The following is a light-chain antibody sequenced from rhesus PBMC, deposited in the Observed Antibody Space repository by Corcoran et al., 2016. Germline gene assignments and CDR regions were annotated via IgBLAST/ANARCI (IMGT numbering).Light chain of an antibody. J-gene: IGKJ2*01. CDR2: ASS. V-gene: IGKV1-33*02. CDR3: QQGYSAPYS. Sequence: DIQMSQSPSSLSASVVDKVTITCRASQGISNALAWYQQKPGKSPKPLFYASSSLEIGVPSRFGGSRSGTDFTLTISSLTPEDFATYYCQQGYSAPYSFGQGTKVEIK. CDR1: QGISNA.